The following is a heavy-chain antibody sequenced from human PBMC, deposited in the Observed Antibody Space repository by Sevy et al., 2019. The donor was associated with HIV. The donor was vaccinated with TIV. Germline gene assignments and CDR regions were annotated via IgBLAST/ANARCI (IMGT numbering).Heavy chain of an antibody. CDR2: IKRDGSEK. CDR3: ARDCSSANCLWGMDV. J-gene: IGHJ6*02. D-gene: IGHD2-2*01. V-gene: IGHV3-7*03. CDR1: GFTFSNYW. Sequence: GGSLRLSCAASGFTFSNYWMSWVRQAPGKGLEWVVNIKRDGSEKYYVASVKGLFTISRDNAKTSLYLQMNSLRVEDTAMYYCARDCSSANCLWGMDVWGQGTMVTVSS.